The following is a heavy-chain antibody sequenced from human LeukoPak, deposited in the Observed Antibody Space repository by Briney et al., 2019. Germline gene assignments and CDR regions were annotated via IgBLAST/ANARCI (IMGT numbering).Heavy chain of an antibody. V-gene: IGHV4-39*07. CDR1: GGSISSSSYY. J-gene: IGHJ4*02. D-gene: IGHD6-6*01. Sequence: SETLSLTCTVSGGSISSSSYYWGWIRQPPGKGLEWIGSIYYSGSTYYNPSLKSRVTISVDTSKNQFYLKLSSVTAADTAVYYCARQYSFTSYFDYCGQGALVTVSS. CDR3: ARQYSFTSYFDY. CDR2: IYYSGST.